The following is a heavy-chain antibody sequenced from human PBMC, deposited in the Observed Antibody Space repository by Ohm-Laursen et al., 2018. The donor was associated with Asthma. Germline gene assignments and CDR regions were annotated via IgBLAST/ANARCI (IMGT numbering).Heavy chain of an antibody. J-gene: IGHJ5*02. CDR2: IYYSGST. CDR1: GGSISSYY. CDR3: ARGTPRYDFWSGYYNA. D-gene: IGHD3-3*01. V-gene: IGHV4-59*01. Sequence: TLSLTCTVSGGSISSYYWSWIRQPPGKGLEWIGYIYYSGSTNYNPSLKSRVTILVDTSKNQFSLKLSSVTAADTAVYYCARGTPRYDFWSGYYNAWGQGTLVTVSS.